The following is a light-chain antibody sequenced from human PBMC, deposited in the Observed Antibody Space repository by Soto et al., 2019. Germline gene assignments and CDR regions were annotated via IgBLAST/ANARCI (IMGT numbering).Light chain of an antibody. CDR1: NXVVGGYNY. CDR2: EVT. J-gene: IGLJ1*01. Sequence: SALTQPASVSGSLGQSITISCTGTNXVVGGYNYFSCYYQQPGNTPNIIIYEVTNRPSGVSDRFSASKSGYTASLTISGVRAEEEDDYYCSSYSKNGASVFGTGTKVTVL. V-gene: IGLV2-14*01. CDR3: SSYSKNGASV.